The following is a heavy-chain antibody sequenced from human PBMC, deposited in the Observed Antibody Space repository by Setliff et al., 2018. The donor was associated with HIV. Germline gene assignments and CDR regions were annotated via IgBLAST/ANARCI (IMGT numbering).Heavy chain of an antibody. D-gene: IGHD3-10*01. CDR2: ISSGGIT. V-gene: IGHV4-59*08. CDR3: ARTRSGTYYGEMNWFDP. J-gene: IGHJ5*02. Sequence: SETLSLTCAVSGGSISSAYWSWVRQPPGKGLEWIGYISSGGITKYKPSLKSRVTISVDTSKNRFSLTLRSVTAADTAVYYCARTRSGTYYGEMNWFDPWGQGILVTVSS. CDR1: GGSISSAY.